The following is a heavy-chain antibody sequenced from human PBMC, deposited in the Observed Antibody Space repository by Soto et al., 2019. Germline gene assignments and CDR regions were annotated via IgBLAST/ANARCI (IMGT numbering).Heavy chain of an antibody. CDR1: GGSISSRSHH. D-gene: IGHD1-26*01. J-gene: IGHJ4*02. V-gene: IGHV4-39*01. CDR3: ARRDYIGSYHFDY. Sequence: LSLTCTVSGGSISSRSHHWGWIRQAPGRGLEWIGTISDSGNTYSNSSLRGRVTISVDPAKNQFSLRLTSVTAADTAVYYCARRDYIGSYHFDYWGQGALVTVSS. CDR2: ISDSGNT.